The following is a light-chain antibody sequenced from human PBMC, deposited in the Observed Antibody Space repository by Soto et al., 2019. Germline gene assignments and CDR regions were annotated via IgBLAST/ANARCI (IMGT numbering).Light chain of an antibody. CDR3: QKYSSVLV. J-gene: IGKJ3*01. CDR2: AAS. CDR1: QGIRNF. V-gene: IGKV1-27*01. Sequence: DIQMTQSPTSLSASVGDRVTITCRASQGIRNFVAWYQQKPGKAPKLLLYAASTLQSGVPSRFSGSGSGTDFALTINSLQPEDVATYSCQKYSSVLVFGPGTKVEIK.